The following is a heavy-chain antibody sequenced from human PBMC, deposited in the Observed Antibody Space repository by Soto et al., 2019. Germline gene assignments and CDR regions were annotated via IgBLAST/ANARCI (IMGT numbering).Heavy chain of an antibody. V-gene: IGHV3-33*01. J-gene: IGHJ3*02. CDR3: AREGGFWSGPDAFDI. Sequence: GGSLRLSCAASGFTFSSYGMHWVRQAPGKGLEWVAVIWYDGSNKYYADSVKGRFTISRGNSKNTLYLQMNSLRAEDTAVYYCAREGGFWSGPDAFDIWGQGTMVTVSS. CDR2: IWYDGSNK. D-gene: IGHD3-3*01. CDR1: GFTFSSYG.